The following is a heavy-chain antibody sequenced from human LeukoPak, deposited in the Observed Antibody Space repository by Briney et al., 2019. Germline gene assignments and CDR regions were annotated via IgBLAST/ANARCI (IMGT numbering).Heavy chain of an antibody. D-gene: IGHD2-2*01. J-gene: IGHJ6*03. CDR1: GGSFSGYY. CDR3: ARRRCSSTSCYGGYYYYYYYMDV. V-gene: IGHV4-34*01. CDR2: INHSGST. Sequence: SETLSLTCAVYGGSFSGYYWSWIRQPPGKGLEWIGEINHSGSTNYNPSLKSRVTISVDTSKNQFSLELSSVTAADTAVYYCARRRCSSTSCYGGYYYYYYYMDVWGKGTTVTISS.